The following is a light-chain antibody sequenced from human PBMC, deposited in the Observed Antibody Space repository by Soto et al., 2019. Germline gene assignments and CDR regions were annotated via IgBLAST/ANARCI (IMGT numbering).Light chain of an antibody. Sequence: QSALTQPASVSGSPGQSITISCTGTSSDVGGYNYVSWYQQHPGKAPKLIYDVSNRPSGVSNRFSGSKSGNTASLTISGLQAEDEADYYCSSYTSSSTPFVFGTGTKLTVL. CDR3: SSYTSSSTPFV. CDR1: SSDVGGYNY. V-gene: IGLV2-14*01. CDR2: DVS. J-gene: IGLJ1*01.